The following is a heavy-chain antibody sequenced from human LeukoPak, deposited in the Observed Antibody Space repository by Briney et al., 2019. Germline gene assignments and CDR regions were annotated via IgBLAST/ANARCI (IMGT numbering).Heavy chain of an antibody. V-gene: IGHV4-4*02. Sequence: SETLSLTCAVSGGXISGTNCWSWVRQPPGQGLEWIGEISLAGQTNYNPSFNGRVTMSLDKSSNQLSLHLTSVTAADTATYYCSRESGPFCPFGYWGQGTLVIVSS. CDR2: ISLAGQT. CDR1: GGXISGTNC. D-gene: IGHD1-26*01. CDR3: SRESGPFCPFGY. J-gene: IGHJ4*02.